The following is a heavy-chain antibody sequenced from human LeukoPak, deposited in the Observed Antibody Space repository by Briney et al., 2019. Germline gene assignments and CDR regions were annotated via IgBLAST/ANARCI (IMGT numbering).Heavy chain of an antibody. CDR2: IHSSSGTV. J-gene: IGHJ4*02. CDR3: AIVRSALNVHWGFFDY. D-gene: IGHD7-27*01. CDR1: GFTFSSHN. V-gene: IGHV3-48*04. Sequence: GGSLRLSCAASGFTFSSHNMQWVRQAPGKGLEWVSYIHSSSGTVYYADSVKGRFTISRDNAQNSLYLQMNSLRAEDTAVYYCAIVRSALNVHWGFFDYWGQGTLVTVSS.